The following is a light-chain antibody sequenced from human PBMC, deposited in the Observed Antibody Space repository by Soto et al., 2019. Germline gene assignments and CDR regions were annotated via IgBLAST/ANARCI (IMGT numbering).Light chain of an antibody. CDR1: SSDVGGYNY. J-gene: IGLJ1*01. CDR3: SSYTSSSILYV. Sequence: QFVLTQPASVSGSPGQSITISCTGTSSDVGGYNYVSWYQQHPGKAPKLMIYEVSNRPSGVSNRFSGSKSGNTASLTISGLQAEDEADYYCSSYTSSSILYVFGTGTKVTVL. V-gene: IGLV2-14*01. CDR2: EVS.